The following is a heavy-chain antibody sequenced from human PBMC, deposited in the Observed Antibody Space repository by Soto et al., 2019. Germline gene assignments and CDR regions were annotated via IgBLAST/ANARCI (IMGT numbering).Heavy chain of an antibody. V-gene: IGHV3-49*03. CDR3: TRAPEVXELLIGSASFYYYGMDV. D-gene: IGHD1-26*01. J-gene: IGHJ6*02. CDR2: IRSKAYGGTT. CDR1: GFTFGYYA. Sequence: GGSLRLSCTASGFTFGYYAMSWFRQAPGKGLEWVGFIRSKAYGGTTEYAASVKGRFTISRDDSKSIAYLQMNSLKTEDTAVYYCTRAPEVXELLIGSASFYYYGMDVWGQGTTVTVSS.